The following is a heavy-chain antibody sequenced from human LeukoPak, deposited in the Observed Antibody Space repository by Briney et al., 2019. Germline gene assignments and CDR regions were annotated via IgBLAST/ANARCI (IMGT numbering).Heavy chain of an antibody. CDR2: IKQDGSEK. CDR3: ASPISGRYYYYGMDV. Sequence: GGSLRLSCAASGFTFSSYWMSWVRQAPGKGLEWVTNIKQDGSEKYYVDSVKGRFTISRDNAKNSLYLQMNSLRAEDTAVYYCASPISGRYYYYGMDVWGQGTTVTVSS. CDR1: GFTFSSYW. V-gene: IGHV3-7*01. J-gene: IGHJ6*02. D-gene: IGHD1-20*01.